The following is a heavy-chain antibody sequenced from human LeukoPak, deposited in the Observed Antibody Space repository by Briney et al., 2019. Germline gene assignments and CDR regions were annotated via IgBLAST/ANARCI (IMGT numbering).Heavy chain of an antibody. CDR1: GFTFSSYA. V-gene: IGHV3-30*04. Sequence: PGGSLRLSCGVSGFTFSSYAMHWVRQAPGKGLEWVAVISYHGNNKYYADCVKGRSTISRDNSKNTLYLQMNSLRAEDTAVYYCARDRALYGDYECNFDYWGQGTLVPVSS. J-gene: IGHJ4*02. D-gene: IGHD4-17*01. CDR3: ARDRALYGDYECNFDY. CDR2: ISYHGNNK.